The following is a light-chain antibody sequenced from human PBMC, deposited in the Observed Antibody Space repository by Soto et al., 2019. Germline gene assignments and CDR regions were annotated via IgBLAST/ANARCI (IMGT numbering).Light chain of an antibody. J-gene: IGLJ1*01. CDR3: SSFKGTNSFV. CDR2: EVS. CDR1: SSDVGGYNY. V-gene: IGLV2-8*01. Sequence: QSVLTQPPSASGSPGQSVTISCTGTSSDVGGYNYVSWYQQHPGKAPKLMIYEVSKRPSGVPDRFSGSKSGNTASLTVSGLQAEDEANYYCSSFKGTNSFVFGTGTKVTVL.